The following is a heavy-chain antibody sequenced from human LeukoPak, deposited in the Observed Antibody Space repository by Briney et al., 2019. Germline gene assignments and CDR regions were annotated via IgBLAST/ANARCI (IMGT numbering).Heavy chain of an antibody. CDR1: GGTFSSYA. J-gene: IGHJ3*02. V-gene: IGHV1-69*13. Sequence: GASVKVSCKASGGTFSSYAISGVRQAPGQGLEWMGGIIPIFGTANYAQKFQGRVTITADESTSTAYMELSSLRSEDTAVYYCATYVDTAMVVDAFDIWGQGTMVTVSS. CDR3: ATYVDTAMVVDAFDI. D-gene: IGHD5-18*01. CDR2: IIPIFGTA.